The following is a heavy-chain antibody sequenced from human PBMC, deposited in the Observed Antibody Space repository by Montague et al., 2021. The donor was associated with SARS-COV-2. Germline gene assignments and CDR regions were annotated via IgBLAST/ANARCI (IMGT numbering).Heavy chain of an antibody. D-gene: IGHD6-19*01. V-gene: IGHV4-4*07. CDR2: LYTSGST. CDR1: GDSITNHY. CDR3: ARESGYSSGWRYYYGMDV. J-gene: IGHJ6*02. Sequence: SETLSLTCSVSGDSITNHYWSWIRQPAGKGLEWIGRLYTSGSTTYNPSLKSRVTMSVDTSKNQFSLNVTSVTAADTAIYYCARESGYSSGWRYYYGMDVWGQGTTVTVS.